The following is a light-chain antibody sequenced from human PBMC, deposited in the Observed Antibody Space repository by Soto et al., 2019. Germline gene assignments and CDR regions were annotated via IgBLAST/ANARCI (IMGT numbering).Light chain of an antibody. J-gene: IGKJ1*01. CDR1: ESITNW. CDR2: KAS. Sequence: DIRMTQSPPTLSASVGDRVTISCRASESITNWLAWYQHKPGKAPKLVIYKASSLESGVPSRFSGSGSGTEFTLTISSLQPDDFATYYGQQYRSTPWTFGQGTKVEIK. CDR3: QQYRSTPWT. V-gene: IGKV1-5*03.